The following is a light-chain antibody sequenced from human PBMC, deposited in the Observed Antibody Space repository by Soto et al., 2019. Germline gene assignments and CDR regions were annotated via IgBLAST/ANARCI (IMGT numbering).Light chain of an antibody. CDR3: QQYVHWPPGA. V-gene: IGKV3-15*01. CDR2: DTS. CDR1: QSVSSS. J-gene: IGKJ1*01. Sequence: MVVTQSPATLSVSPGERVTLSCRASQSVSSSLAWYQQRPGQAPRLLIYDTSTRAAGIAARFSGSGSGTDFTLTLRSLQSEYSAVYYCQQYVHWPPGAFGQGTKVDI.